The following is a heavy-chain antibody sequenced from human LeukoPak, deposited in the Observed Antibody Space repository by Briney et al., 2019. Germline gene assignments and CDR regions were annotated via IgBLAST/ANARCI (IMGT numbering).Heavy chain of an antibody. CDR1: GFTFSSYW. Sequence: GGSLRLSCAASGFTFSSYWMSWVRQAPGKGLEWVANIKQDGSEKYYVDSVKGRLTISRDNAKNSLYLRMNSLRAEDTAVYYCARGKSGYAFDIWGQGTMVTVSS. D-gene: IGHD3-3*01. V-gene: IGHV3-7*01. J-gene: IGHJ3*02. CDR2: IKQDGSEK. CDR3: ARGKSGYAFDI.